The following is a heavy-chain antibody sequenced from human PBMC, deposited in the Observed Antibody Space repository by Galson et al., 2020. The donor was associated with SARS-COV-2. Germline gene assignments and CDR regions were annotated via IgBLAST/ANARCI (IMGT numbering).Heavy chain of an antibody. CDR3: ARSGTYADFDW. V-gene: IGHV4-61*02. D-gene: IGHD1-26*01. J-gene: IGHJ4*02. Sequence: SETLSLTCTVSGGSIISSSHYWNWIRQPAGKGLEWIGRIYPSGSTHYNPSLESRVTISLDTSKNQFALNLNSVTAADTAVYYCARSGTYADFDWWGQGTLVTVSS. CDR2: IYPSGST. CDR1: GGSIISSSHY.